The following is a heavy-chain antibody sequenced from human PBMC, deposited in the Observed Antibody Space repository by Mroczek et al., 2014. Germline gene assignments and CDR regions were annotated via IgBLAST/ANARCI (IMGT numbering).Heavy chain of an antibody. CDR3: ARDNQWLKTFDY. V-gene: IGHV3-33*01. Sequence: QVQLVESGGGVVQPGRSLRLSCAASGFTFSSYGMHWVRQAPGKGLEWVAVIWYDGSNKYYADSVKGRFTISRDNSKNTLYLQMNSLRAEDTAVYYCARDNQWLKTFDYWGQGTLVTVSX. J-gene: IGHJ4*02. CDR2: IWYDGSNK. CDR1: GFTFSSYG. D-gene: IGHD6-19*01.